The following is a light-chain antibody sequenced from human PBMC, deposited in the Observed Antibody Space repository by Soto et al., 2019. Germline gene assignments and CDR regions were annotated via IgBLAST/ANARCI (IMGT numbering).Light chain of an antibody. Sequence: EIVLTQSPGTLSLSPGERATLSCRASQSVSSTYLAWYQQKPGQAPRLLIYGAFNRATGIPDRFSGSGSGTDFTLTISRLEPEEFTVYYCQQYGSSLYTFGQGTKLEIK. CDR1: QSVSSTY. V-gene: IGKV3-20*01. J-gene: IGKJ2*01. CDR3: QQYGSSLYT. CDR2: GAF.